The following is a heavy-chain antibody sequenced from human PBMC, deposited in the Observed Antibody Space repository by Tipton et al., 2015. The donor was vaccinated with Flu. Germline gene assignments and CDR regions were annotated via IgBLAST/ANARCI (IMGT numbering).Heavy chain of an antibody. D-gene: IGHD3-10*01. Sequence: TLSLTCTISGHSISSDYYWGWIRQSPGKGLEWIGNIFHTGSTYHNPSLKSRVTISVDTSKNQFSLKLNSVTAADTAVYYCARSTYYYGSGSSDYWGQGSLVTVSS. CDR2: IFHTGST. CDR3: ARSTYYYGSGSSDY. V-gene: IGHV4-38-2*02. J-gene: IGHJ4*02. CDR1: GHSISSDYY.